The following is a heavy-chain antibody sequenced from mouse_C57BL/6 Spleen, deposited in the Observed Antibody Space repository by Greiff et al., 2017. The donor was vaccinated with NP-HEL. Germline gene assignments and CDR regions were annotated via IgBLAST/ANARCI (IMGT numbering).Heavy chain of an antibody. V-gene: IGHV1-82*01. Sequence: VQLQESGPELVKPGASVKISCKASGYAFSSSWMNWVKQRPGKGLEWIGRIYPGDGDTNYNGRFKGKATLTADKSSSTAYMQLSSLTAEDSAVYFCARDRDYWGKGTTLTVSS. CDR2: IYPGDGDT. CDR1: GYAFSSSW. CDR3: ARDRDY. J-gene: IGHJ2*01.